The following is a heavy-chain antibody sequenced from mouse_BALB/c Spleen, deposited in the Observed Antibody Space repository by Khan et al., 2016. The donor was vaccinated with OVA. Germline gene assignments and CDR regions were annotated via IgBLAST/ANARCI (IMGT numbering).Heavy chain of an antibody. CDR3: VRDGNYMDY. CDR1: GYSITSGYS. V-gene: IGHV3-1*02. D-gene: IGHD2-1*01. Sequence: EVQLQESGPDLVKPSQSLSLTCTVTGYSITSGYSWHWIRQFPGNKLEWMGYIYYSGSINYNPFLKSRISITRDTSKNQFFLQLKSVTTEDTATYDCVRDGNYMDYWGQGTSVTVSS. CDR2: IYYSGSI. J-gene: IGHJ4*01.